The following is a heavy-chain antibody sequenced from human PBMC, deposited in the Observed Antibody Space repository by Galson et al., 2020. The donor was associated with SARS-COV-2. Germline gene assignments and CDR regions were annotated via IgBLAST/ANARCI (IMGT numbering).Heavy chain of an antibody. V-gene: IGHV3-33*01. CDR1: GFTFSSYG. J-gene: IGHJ4*02. D-gene: IGHD6-19*01. CDR2: IWYDGSNK. CDR3: AREAPRGGWYEDDFDD. Sequence: TGGSLRLSCAASGFTFSSYGMHWVRQAPGKGLEWVAVIWYDGSNKYYADSVKGRFTISRDNSKNTLYLQMNSLRAEDTAVYYCAREAPRGGWYEDDFDDWGQGTLVTVSS.